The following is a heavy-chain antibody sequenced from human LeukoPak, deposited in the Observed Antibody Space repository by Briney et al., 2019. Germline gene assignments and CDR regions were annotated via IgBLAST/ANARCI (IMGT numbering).Heavy chain of an antibody. CDR3: ASDTKGAFDY. V-gene: IGHV4-59*11. Sequence: SETLSLTCTVSGGSISSHYWSWIRQPPGKGLEWIGYICYSGSTNYNPSLKSRVTISVDTSKNQFSLKLSSVTAADTAVYYCASDTKGAFDYWGQGTLVTVSS. CDR1: GGSISSHY. J-gene: IGHJ4*02. CDR2: ICYSGST. D-gene: IGHD2-8*01.